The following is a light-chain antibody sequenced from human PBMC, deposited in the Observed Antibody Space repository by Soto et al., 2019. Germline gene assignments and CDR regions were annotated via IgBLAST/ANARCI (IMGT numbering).Light chain of an antibody. CDR3: QQYDIWPPYT. CDR2: DAS. CDR1: QNIRSS. V-gene: IGKV3-15*01. Sequence: EVVMTQSPASLSASPGERVTLSCRASQNIRSSSAWYQQRPGQAPRLLIYDASTRATGIPPRFSGGGSGTEFTVTISSLQSEDFAIYYCQQYDIWPPYTFGQGTKVEF. J-gene: IGKJ2*01.